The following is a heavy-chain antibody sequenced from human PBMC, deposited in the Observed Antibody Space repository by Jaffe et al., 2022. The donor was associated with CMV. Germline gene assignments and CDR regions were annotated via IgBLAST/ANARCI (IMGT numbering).Heavy chain of an antibody. D-gene: IGHD1-26*01. J-gene: IGHJ2*01. V-gene: IGHV3-30*18. CDR2: ISYDGSNK. CDR1: GFTFSSYG. CDR3: AKPIDKWELLLFRYFDL. Sequence: QVQLVESGGGVVQPGRSLRLSCAASGFTFSSYGMHWVRQAPGKGLEWVAVISYDGSNKYYADSVKGRFTISRDNSKNTLYLQMNSLRAEDTAVYYCAKPIDKWELLLFRYFDLWGRGTLVTVSS.